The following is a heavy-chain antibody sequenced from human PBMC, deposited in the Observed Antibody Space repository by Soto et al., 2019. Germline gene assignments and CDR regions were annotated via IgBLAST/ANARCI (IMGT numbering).Heavy chain of an antibody. Sequence: QVQLVESGGGVVQPGRSLRLSCAASGFTFSSYGMHWVRQAPGKGLEWVAVIWYDGSNKYYADSVKGRFTISRDNSKNTLYLQMNSLRAEDTAVYYCARGGQQPYYYYGMDVWGQGTTVTVSS. CDR1: GFTFSSYG. CDR3: ARGGQQPYYYYGMDV. V-gene: IGHV3-33*01. J-gene: IGHJ6*02. CDR2: IWYDGSNK. D-gene: IGHD6-13*01.